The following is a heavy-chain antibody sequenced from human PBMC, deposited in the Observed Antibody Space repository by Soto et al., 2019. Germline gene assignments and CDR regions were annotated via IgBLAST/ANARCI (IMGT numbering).Heavy chain of an antibody. CDR3: ARAGDDCSAAKCYVIDY. CDR2: INTGKGST. Sequence: ASVKVSCKASGYTFTNYAMHWVRQAPGQRLEWMGWINTGKGSTKISQKFQDRITITSDTSARTAYMDLSSLRSEDTAMYYCARAGDDCSAAKCYVIDYWGQGTLVTVSS. CDR1: GYTFTNYA. V-gene: IGHV1-3*04. D-gene: IGHD2-2*01. J-gene: IGHJ4*02.